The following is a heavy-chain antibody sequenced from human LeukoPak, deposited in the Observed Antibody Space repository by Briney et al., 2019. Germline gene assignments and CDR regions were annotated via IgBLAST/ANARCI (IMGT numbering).Heavy chain of an antibody. J-gene: IGHJ5*02. D-gene: IGHD6-13*01. CDR1: GFTFSDYY. CDR2: ISSSGTTI. V-gene: IGHV3-11*04. Sequence: PGGSLRLSCAASGFTFSDYYMNWIRQAPGKGLEWLSYISSSGTTIYYADSVKGRFTISRDNAKNLLYLQMNSLRAEDTAVYYCARDPSYSSSSRWFDPWGQGTLLTVSS. CDR3: ARDPSYSSSSRWFDP.